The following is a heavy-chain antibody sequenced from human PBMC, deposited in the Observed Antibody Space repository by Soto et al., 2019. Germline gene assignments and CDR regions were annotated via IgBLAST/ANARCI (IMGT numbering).Heavy chain of an antibody. CDR1: GSTFSSYW. V-gene: IGHV3-7*01. CDR2: IKQDGSEK. J-gene: IGHJ6*02. CDR3: ARDQLEGGGAMDV. Sequence: PGGSLRLSCAASGSTFSSYWMSWVRQAPGKGLEWVANIKQDGSEKYYVDSVKGRFTISRDNAKNSLYLQMNSLRAEDTAVYYCARDQLEGGGAMDVWGQGTTVTVSS. D-gene: IGHD2-21*01.